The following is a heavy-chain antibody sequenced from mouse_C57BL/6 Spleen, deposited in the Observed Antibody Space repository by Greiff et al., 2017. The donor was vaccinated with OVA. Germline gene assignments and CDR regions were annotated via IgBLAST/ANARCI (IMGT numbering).Heavy chain of an antibody. D-gene: IGHD1-2*01. J-gene: IGHJ4*01. CDR3: ARGALRRDAMDY. Sequence: EVKLMESGPELVKPGASVKISCKASGYSFTDYNMNWVKQSNGKSLEWIGVINPNYGTTSYNQKFKGKATLTVDQSSSTAYMQLNSLTSEDSAVYYCARGALRRDAMDYWGQGTSVTVSS. V-gene: IGHV1-39*01. CDR2: INPNYGTT. CDR1: GYSFTDYN.